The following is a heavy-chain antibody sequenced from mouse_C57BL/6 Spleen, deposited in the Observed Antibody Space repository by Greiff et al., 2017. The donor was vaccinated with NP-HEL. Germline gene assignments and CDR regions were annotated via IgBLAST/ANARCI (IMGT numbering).Heavy chain of an antibody. D-gene: IGHD1-1*02. CDR1: GYTFTSYW. V-gene: IGHV1-50*01. Sequence: QVQLQQPGAELVKPGASVKLSCKASGYTFTSYWMQWVKQRPGQGLEWIGEIDPSDSYTNYNQKFKGKATLTVDTSSSTAYMQLSSLTSEDSAVYYGARGWPDGYAMDYWGQGTSVTVSS. J-gene: IGHJ4*01. CDR3: ARGWPDGYAMDY. CDR2: IDPSDSYT.